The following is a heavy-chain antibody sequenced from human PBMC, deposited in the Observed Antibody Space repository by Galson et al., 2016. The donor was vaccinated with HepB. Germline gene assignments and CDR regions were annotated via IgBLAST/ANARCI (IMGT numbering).Heavy chain of an antibody. D-gene: IGHD4-17*01. V-gene: IGHV3-23*01. CDR2: ITGSGRIT. Sequence: SLRLSCAGSGFTFRNYAMYWVRQAPGKGLEWVSLITGSGRITHYAESVKGRFTISRDNSKNTLYLQMNSLSAEDTAVYYCEMADYGADGYVDVWGQGTTVTVS. CDR1: GFTFRNYA. CDR3: EMADYGADGYVDV. J-gene: IGHJ6*02.